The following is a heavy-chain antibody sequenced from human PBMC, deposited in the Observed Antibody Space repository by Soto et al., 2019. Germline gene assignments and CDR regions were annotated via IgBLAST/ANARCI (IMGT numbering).Heavy chain of an antibody. Sequence: QLQLQESGPGLVKPSETLSLTCTVSGGSISSSSYYWGWIRQPPGKGLEWIGSIYYSGSTYYNPSLKSRVTISVDTSKNQFSLKLSSVTAADTAVYYCARGFLGSWLFSYFQHWGQGTLVTVSS. V-gene: IGHV4-39*01. J-gene: IGHJ1*01. CDR1: GGSISSSSYY. D-gene: IGHD6-13*01. CDR2: IYYSGST. CDR3: ARGFLGSWLFSYFQH.